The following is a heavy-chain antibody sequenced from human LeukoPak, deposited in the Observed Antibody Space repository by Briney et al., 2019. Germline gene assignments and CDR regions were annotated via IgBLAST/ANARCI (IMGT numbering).Heavy chain of an antibody. CDR1: GFXFSIYE. CDR3: ARGERGDY. J-gene: IGHJ4*02. Sequence: GGSLRLSCAASGFXFSIYEINWVRQAPGKGLEWVSYISSIGTTIYYADSVKGRSTISRDNAKNSLYLQMNSLRAEDTAVYYCARGERGDYWGQGTLVTVSS. D-gene: IGHD1-26*01. V-gene: IGHV3-48*03. CDR2: ISSIGTTI.